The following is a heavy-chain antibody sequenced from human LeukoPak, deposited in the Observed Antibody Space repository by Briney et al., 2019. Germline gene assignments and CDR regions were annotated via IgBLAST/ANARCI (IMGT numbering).Heavy chain of an antibody. V-gene: IGHV3-9*01. D-gene: IGHD1-26*01. Sequence: PGRSLRLSCAPSVFTLDDYAMHWVRHAPGEGVGSVSGICWNGGSIGYADSVKGRFTISRDNAKNSLYLQMNSLRAEDTALYYCAKDIGPRGSAFDYWGQGTLVTVSS. CDR2: ICWNGGSI. CDR3: AKDIGPRGSAFDY. CDR1: VFTLDDYA. J-gene: IGHJ4*02.